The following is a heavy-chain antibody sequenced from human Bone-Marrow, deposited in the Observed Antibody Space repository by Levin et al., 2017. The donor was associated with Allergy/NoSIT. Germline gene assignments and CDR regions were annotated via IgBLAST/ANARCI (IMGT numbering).Heavy chain of an antibody. CDR3: TQAPAYFNSSGWPILPTGFDY. V-gene: IGHV3-49*03. CDR2: IRSKAYGGTT. CDR1: GFTFGDYA. D-gene: IGHD6-19*01. Sequence: PGGSLRLSCTASGFTFGDYAMSWFRQAPGKGLEWVGFIRSKAYGGTTEYAASVKGRFTISRDDSKSIAYLQMNSLKTEDTAVYYCTQAPAYFNSSGWPILPTGFDYWGQGTLVTVSS. J-gene: IGHJ4*02.